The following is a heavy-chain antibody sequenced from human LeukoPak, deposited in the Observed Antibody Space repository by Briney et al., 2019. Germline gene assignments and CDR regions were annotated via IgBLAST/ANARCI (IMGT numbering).Heavy chain of an antibody. D-gene: IGHD3-3*01. J-gene: IGHJ6*03. Sequence: ASEKVSCKASGGTFSSYAISWVRQAPGQGLEWMGGIIPIFGTANYAQKFQGRVTITADESTSTAYMELSSLRSEDTAVYYCARGSYYDFRRGYYYYMDVWGKGTTVTVSS. CDR3: ARGSYYDFRRGYYYYMDV. CDR2: IIPIFGTA. V-gene: IGHV1-69*01. CDR1: GGTFSSYA.